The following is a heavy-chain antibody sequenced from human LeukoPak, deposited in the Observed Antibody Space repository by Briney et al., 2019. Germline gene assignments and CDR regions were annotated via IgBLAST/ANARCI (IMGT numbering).Heavy chain of an antibody. Sequence: SETLSLTCTVSGGSISSSSYYWGWIRQPPGKGLEWIGSIYYSGSTYYNPSLKSRVTISVDTSKNQFSLKLSSVTAADTAVYYCARAGLNYDILTGYYPLDYYSDYWGQGTLVTVSS. D-gene: IGHD3-9*01. J-gene: IGHJ4*02. CDR2: IYYSGST. CDR3: ARAGLNYDILTGYYPLDYYSDY. CDR1: GGSISSSSYY. V-gene: IGHV4-39*07.